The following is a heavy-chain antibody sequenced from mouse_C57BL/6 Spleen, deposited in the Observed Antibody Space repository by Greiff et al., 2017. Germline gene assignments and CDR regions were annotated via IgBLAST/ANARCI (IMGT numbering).Heavy chain of an antibody. Sequence: EVQLQQSVAELVRPGASVKLSCTASGFNIKNTYMHWVKQRPEQGLEWIGRIDPANGNTKYAPKFQGKATITADTSSNSAYLQLSSLTSEDTAIYYCARVPYYYGSSYGYFDVWGTGTTVTVSS. D-gene: IGHD1-1*01. J-gene: IGHJ1*03. CDR1: GFNIKNTY. CDR2: IDPANGNT. CDR3: ARVPYYYGSSYGYFDV. V-gene: IGHV14-3*01.